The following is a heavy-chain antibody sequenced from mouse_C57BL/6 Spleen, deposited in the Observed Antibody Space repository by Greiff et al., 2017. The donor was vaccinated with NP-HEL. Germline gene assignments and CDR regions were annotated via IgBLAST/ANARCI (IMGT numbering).Heavy chain of an antibody. CDR2: INYDGSST. Sequence: EVKLVESEGGLVQPGSSMKLSCTASGFTFGDYYMAWVRQVPEKGLEWVANINYDGSSTYYLDSLKSRFIISRDNAKNILYLQMSSLKSEDTATYYCARDGYYGYYFDYWGQGTTLTVS. CDR1: GFTFGDYY. CDR3: ARDGYYGYYFDY. J-gene: IGHJ2*01. D-gene: IGHD2-3*01. V-gene: IGHV5-16*01.